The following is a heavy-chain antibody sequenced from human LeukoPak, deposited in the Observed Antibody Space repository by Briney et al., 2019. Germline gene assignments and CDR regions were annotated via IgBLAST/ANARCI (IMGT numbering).Heavy chain of an antibody. Sequence: PGGSLRLSCAASGFTFSSYAMSWVRQAPGKGLEWVSAISGSGGSTYYADSVKGRFTISRDNSKNTLYLQMNSLRAEDTAVYYCAKSGYCSSTSCYGHYYYYYGMDVWGQGTTVTASS. J-gene: IGHJ6*02. CDR2: ISGSGGST. V-gene: IGHV3-23*01. CDR1: GFTFSSYA. D-gene: IGHD2-2*03. CDR3: AKSGYCSSTSCYGHYYYYYGMDV.